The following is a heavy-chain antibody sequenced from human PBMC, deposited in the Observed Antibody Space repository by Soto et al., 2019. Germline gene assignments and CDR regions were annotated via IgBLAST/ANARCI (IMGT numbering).Heavy chain of an antibody. Sequence: QVQLVQSGAEVKELGSSVKVSCKTSGGTFTTSSFVWVRQGPGQGLEWMGGIIPIFSKTNFAPKFQGRVTFTADESTRTVYMELSSLRSEDTAIYYCATDVVRSTGGDSWGQGTLVTASS. CDR3: ATDVVRSTGGDS. V-gene: IGHV1-69*01. CDR1: GGTFTTSS. CDR2: IIPIFSKT. J-gene: IGHJ4*02. D-gene: IGHD7-27*01.